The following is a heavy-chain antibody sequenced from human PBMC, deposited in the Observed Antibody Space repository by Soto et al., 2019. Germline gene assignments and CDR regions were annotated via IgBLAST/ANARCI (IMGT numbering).Heavy chain of an antibody. D-gene: IGHD3-22*01. CDR2: IYYSGST. Sequence: SETLSLTCTVSGGSVSSGSYYWSWIRQPPGKGLEWIGYIYYSGSTNCNPSLKSRVTISVDTSKNQFSLKLSSVTAADTAVYYCAREDSSGYYVSNAFDIWGQGTMVTVSS. CDR3: AREDSSGYYVSNAFDI. V-gene: IGHV4-61*01. J-gene: IGHJ3*02. CDR1: GGSVSSGSYY.